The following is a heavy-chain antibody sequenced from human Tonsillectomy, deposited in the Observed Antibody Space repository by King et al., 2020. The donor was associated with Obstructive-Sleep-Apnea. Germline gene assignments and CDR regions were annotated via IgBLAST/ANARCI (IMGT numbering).Heavy chain of an antibody. J-gene: IGHJ6*02. D-gene: IGHD2-2*01. V-gene: IGHV3-23*04. CDR2: ISGSGGST. CDR1: GFTFSSYA. CDR3: AKDIVVVPAAMPAYYYNGMDV. Sequence: VQLVESGGGLVQPGGSLRLSCAASGFTFSSYAMSWVRQAPGKGLEWVSGISGSGGSTYYADSVKGRVTISRDNSKNTLYLQMNSLRAEDTAVYYCAKDIVVVPAAMPAYYYNGMDVWGQGTTVTVSS.